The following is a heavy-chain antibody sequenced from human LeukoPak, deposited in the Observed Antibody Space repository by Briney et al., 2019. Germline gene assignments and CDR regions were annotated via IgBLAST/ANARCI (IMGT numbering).Heavy chain of an antibody. CDR1: GFTFDNFA. CDR3: ARDSYGDYSP. CDR2: ITGSGGST. D-gene: IGHD4-17*01. V-gene: IGHV3-23*01. J-gene: IGHJ4*02. Sequence: PGGSLRLSCAPSGFTFDNFAMTWVRQAPGKGLEWVSEITGSGGSTYYADSVKGRFTISRDNAKNSLYLQMNSLRAEDTAVYYCARDSYGDYSPWGQGTLVTVSS.